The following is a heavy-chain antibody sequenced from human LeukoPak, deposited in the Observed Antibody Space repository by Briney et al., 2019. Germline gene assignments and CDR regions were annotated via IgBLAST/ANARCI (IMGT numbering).Heavy chain of an antibody. J-gene: IGHJ4*02. CDR1: GFTFSSYG. CDR2: IWYDGSNK. D-gene: IGHD6-19*01. Sequence: PGRSLRLSCAASGFTFSSYGMHWVRQAPGKGLEWVAVIWYDGSNKYYADSVKGRFTISRDNSKNTLYLQMNSLRAEDTAVYYCARDGSSGWYWVDYWGQGTLFPVSS. V-gene: IGHV3-33*01. CDR3: ARDGSSGWYWVDY.